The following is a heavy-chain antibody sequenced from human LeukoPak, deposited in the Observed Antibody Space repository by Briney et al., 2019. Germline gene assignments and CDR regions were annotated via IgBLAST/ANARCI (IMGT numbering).Heavy chain of an antibody. V-gene: IGHV1-69*02. Sequence: GASVKVSCKASGGTFSSYTISWVRQAPGQGLEWMGRIIPILGIANYAQKFQGRVTITADKSTSTAYMELSSLRSEDTAVYYCAMTIFGVVIIAGWFDPWGQGTLVTASS. CDR3: AMTIFGVVIIAGWFDP. D-gene: IGHD3-3*01. CDR2: IIPILGIA. CDR1: GGTFSSYT. J-gene: IGHJ5*02.